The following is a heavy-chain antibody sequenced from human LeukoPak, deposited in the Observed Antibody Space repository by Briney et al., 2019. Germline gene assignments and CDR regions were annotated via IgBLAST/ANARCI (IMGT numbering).Heavy chain of an antibody. V-gene: IGHV3-23*01. CDR1: GFTFSSYG. CDR3: AKGGYSSGWRNYFDY. D-gene: IGHD6-19*01. J-gene: IGHJ4*02. CDR2: ISATGGST. Sequence: GGSLGLSCAASGFTFSSYGITWVRQAPGKGLEWVSTISATGGSTYYADSVKGRLTNSRENSKDTLYLQMNSLRAEDTAVYYCAKGGYSSGWRNYFDYWGQGTLVTVSS.